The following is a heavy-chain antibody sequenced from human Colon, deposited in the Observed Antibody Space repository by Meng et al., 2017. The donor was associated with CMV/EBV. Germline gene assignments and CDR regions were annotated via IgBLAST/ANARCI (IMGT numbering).Heavy chain of an antibody. D-gene: IGHD4-11*01. CDR1: GYTFIGHF. CDR3: ARRLQGNWFDP. CDR2: INPNSGVT. Sequence: ASVKVSCKASGYTFIGHFIHWVRQAPGQGLEWMGWINPNSGVTNYAQKFQGRVSMTSDTSITTAYMELSSLKSDDTAVYYCARRLQGNWFDPWGQGTLVTVS. V-gene: IGHV1-2*02. J-gene: IGHJ5*02.